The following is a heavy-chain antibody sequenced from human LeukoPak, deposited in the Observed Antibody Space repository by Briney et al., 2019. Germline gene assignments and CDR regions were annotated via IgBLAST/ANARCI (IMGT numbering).Heavy chain of an antibody. J-gene: IGHJ5*02. CDR1: GFTFSSYA. V-gene: IGHV3-23*01. D-gene: IGHD3-10*01. CDR2: ISGSGGST. CDR3: AKVSGFGELLSVNWFDP. Sequence: GGSLRLSCAASGFTFSSYAMSWVRQAPGKGLEWVSAISGSGGSTYYADSVKGRFTISRDNSKNTLYLQMNSLRAEDTAVYYCAKVSGFGELLSVNWFDPWGQGTLVTVSS.